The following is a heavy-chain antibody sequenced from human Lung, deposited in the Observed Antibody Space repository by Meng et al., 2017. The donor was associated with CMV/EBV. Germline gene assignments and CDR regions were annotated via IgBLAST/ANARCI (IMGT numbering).Heavy chain of an antibody. CDR1: GFTFSSYA. CDR2: ISYDGSNK. Sequence: GESLKISCAASGFTFSSYAMHWVRQAPGKGLEWVAVISYDGSNKYYADSVKGRFTITRDNSKNTLYLQMNSLRAEDTAVYYCARTSGSYFHWGQGTLVTVDS. CDR3: ARTSGSYFH. D-gene: IGHD1-26*01. J-gene: IGHJ4*02. V-gene: IGHV3-30*04.